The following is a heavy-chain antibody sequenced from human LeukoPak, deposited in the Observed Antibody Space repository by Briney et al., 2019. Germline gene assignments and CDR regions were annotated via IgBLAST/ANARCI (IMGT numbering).Heavy chain of an antibody. CDR2: FDPEDVEI. J-gene: IGHJ3*02. Sequence: ASVKVSCKVSGYTLSEFSIHWVRQVPGKGFSWMGGFDPEDVEIVYAQNLQGRVTMTEDTSTDTAYMELSRLTSEDTAVYYCASGFYGRGHFNDGVFDIWGQGTLVTVSS. CDR1: GYTLSEFS. V-gene: IGHV1-24*01. D-gene: IGHD2-8*01. CDR3: ASGFYGRGHFNDGVFDI.